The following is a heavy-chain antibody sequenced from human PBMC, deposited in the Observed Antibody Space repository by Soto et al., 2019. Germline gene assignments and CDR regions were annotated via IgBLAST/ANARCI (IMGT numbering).Heavy chain of an antibody. CDR1: GGTFSSYA. CDR3: ARDTYCGGDCYPSPYYYGMDV. V-gene: IGHV1-69*06. D-gene: IGHD2-21*02. Sequence: ASVKVSCKASGGTFSSYAISWVRQAPGQGLEWVGGIIPIFGTANYAQKFQGRVTIAADKSTSTAYMELSSLRSEDTAVYYCARDTYCGGDCYPSPYYYGMDVWGQGTTVTVSS. CDR2: IIPIFGTA. J-gene: IGHJ6*02.